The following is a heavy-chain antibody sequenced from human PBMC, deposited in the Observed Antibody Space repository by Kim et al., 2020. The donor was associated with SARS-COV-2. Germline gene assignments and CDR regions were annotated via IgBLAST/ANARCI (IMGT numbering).Heavy chain of an antibody. CDR2: IGADGVTT. V-gene: IGHV3-23*01. CDR3: TKGGAMDV. J-gene: IGHJ6*02. Sequence: GGSLRLSCAASGFPFSTYEMSWGRQAPGKGLEWVSTIGADGVTTNYIDSVKGRFTISRDNSKNTLYLQMNSLRVEDTAIYYCTKGGAMDVWGQGTTVTVS. CDR1: GFPFSTYE.